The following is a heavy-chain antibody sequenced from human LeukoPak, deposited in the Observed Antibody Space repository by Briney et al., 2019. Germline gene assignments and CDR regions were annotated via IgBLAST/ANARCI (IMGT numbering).Heavy chain of an antibody. J-gene: IGHJ4*02. CDR3: AKRGVVIRVILVGFHKEAYYFDS. V-gene: IGHV3-23*01. Sequence: GGSLRLSCAVSGITLSNYGMSWVRQAPGKGLEWVAGISDSGGRTNYAASVKGRFTISRDNPKNTLYLQMNSLRVEDTAVYFCAKRGVVIRVILVGFHKEAYYFDSWGQGALVAVSS. D-gene: IGHD3-22*01. CDR2: ISDSGGRT. CDR1: GITLSNYG.